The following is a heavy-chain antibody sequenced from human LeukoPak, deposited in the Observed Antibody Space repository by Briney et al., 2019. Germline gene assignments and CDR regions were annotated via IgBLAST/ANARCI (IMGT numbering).Heavy chain of an antibody. CDR3: ARRYDILTGSYYFDY. Sequence: GESLQISCQGSGSIFTSYWIGWVRQLPGKGLEWMGIIYPGDSDTRYSPSFQGQVTISADKSISTAYLQWSSLKASDTAMYYCARRYDILTGSYYFDYWGQGTLVSVSS. J-gene: IGHJ4*02. CDR2: IYPGDSDT. CDR1: GSIFTSYW. V-gene: IGHV5-51*01. D-gene: IGHD3-9*01.